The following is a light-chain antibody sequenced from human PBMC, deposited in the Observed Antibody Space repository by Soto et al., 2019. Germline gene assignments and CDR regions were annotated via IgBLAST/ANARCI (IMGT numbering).Light chain of an antibody. CDR2: AAS. V-gene: IGKV1-27*01. J-gene: IGKJ4*01. CDR3: RKYVCAPSLI. Sequence: DIQMTQSPSSLSASVGDRVTVTCRASQGISSFLAWYQQKPGKVPKLLIYAASTLQPGVPSRFSGSGYGTDFTLSISSLQSEDVATYYCRKYVCAPSLIFGGGTKVEIK. CDR1: QGISSF.